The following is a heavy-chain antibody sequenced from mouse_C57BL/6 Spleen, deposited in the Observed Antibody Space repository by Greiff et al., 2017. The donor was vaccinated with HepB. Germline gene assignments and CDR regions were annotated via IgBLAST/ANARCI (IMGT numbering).Heavy chain of an antibody. D-gene: IGHD2-2*01. V-gene: IGHV1-81*01. CDR2: IYPRSGNT. J-gene: IGHJ2*01. Sequence: QVQLQQSGAELARPGASVKLSCKASGYTFTSYGISWVKQRTGQGLEWIGEIYPRSGNTYYNEKFKGKATLTADKSSSTAYMELRSLTSEDSAVYFCARSGGYDGGYYFDYWGQGTTLTVSS. CDR3: ARSGGYDGGYYFDY. CDR1: GYTFTSYG.